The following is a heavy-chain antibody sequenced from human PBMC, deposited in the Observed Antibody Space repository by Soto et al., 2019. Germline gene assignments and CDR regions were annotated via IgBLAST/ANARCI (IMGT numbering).Heavy chain of an antibody. V-gene: IGHV3-21*01. Sequence: EVQLVESGGGLVKPGGSLRLSCAASGFTFSSYSMNWVRQAPGKGLEWVSSISSSSSYIYYADSVKGRFTISRDNAKNSLYLQMNSLRAEDTAVYYCARGIYRALTGDFALDPWGQGTLVTVSS. CDR1: GFTFSSYS. D-gene: IGHD7-27*01. CDR3: ARGIYRALTGDFALDP. CDR2: ISSSSSYI. J-gene: IGHJ5*02.